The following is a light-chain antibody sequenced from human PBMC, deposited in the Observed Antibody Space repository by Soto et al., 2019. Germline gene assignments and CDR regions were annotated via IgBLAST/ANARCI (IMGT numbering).Light chain of an antibody. V-gene: IGKV3-20*01. CDR1: QGISSSY. CDR2: GAS. Sequence: ENVLTQSPGTLSLSPGERATLSCGASQGISSSYLAWYQQKPGRAPRLLIYGASSRATGIPDRFSGSGSGTDFPLTISRLEPEDFAVYYCQQYDSSPLTFGQGTKVEIK. J-gene: IGKJ1*01. CDR3: QQYDSSPLT.